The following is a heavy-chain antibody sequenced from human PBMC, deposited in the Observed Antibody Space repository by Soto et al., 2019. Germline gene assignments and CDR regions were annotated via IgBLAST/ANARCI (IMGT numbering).Heavy chain of an antibody. D-gene: IGHD3-16*02. V-gene: IGHV1-69*02. J-gene: IGHJ4*02. CDR1: GGTFSSYT. CDR2: IIPILGIE. CDR3: ARVGYQVENY. Sequence: QVQLVQSGAEVKKPGSSVKVSCKASGGTFSSYTISWVRQAPGQGLEWMGRIIPILGIENYAQKFQGRVTITADKSASTAYMELSSLRSEDTAVYYCARVGYQVENYWGQGTLVTVSS.